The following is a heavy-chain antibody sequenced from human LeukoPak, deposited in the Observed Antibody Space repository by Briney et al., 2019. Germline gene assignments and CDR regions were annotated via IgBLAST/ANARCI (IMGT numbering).Heavy chain of an antibody. D-gene: IGHD5-18*01. CDR3: AGVGDTTMVHLLHY. V-gene: IGHV3-66*01. CDR1: GFTVSSNY. Sequence: GGSLRLSCAASGFTVSSNYMSWVRQAPGKGLGWVSVIYSGGSTYYADSVKGRFTISRDNSKNTLYLQMNSLRGEDTAVYYCAGVGDTTMVHLLHYWGQGTLVTVSS. J-gene: IGHJ4*02. CDR2: IYSGGST.